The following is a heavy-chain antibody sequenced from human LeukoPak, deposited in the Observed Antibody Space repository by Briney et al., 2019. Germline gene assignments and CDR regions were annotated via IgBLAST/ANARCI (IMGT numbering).Heavy chain of an antibody. Sequence: SSETLSLTCTVSGGSISSYYWNWIRQPPGKGLEWIAYIYYSGSTNYNPSLKSRVTISVDTPKNQFSLKLSSVTAADTAVYYCARRYGSGSSGTFDYWGQGTLVTVSS. CDR2: IYYSGST. CDR3: ARRYGSGSSGTFDY. CDR1: GGSISSYY. J-gene: IGHJ4*02. V-gene: IGHV4-59*01. D-gene: IGHD3-10*01.